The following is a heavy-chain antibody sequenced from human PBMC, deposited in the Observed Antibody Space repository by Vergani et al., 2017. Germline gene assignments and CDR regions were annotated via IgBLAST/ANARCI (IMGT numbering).Heavy chain of an antibody. V-gene: IGHV1-69*02. D-gene: IGHD5-12*01. J-gene: IGHJ4*02. CDR1: GGTFSSYT. CDR2: IIPILGIA. CDR3: ARSPIVATSCFDY. Sequence: QVQLVQSGAEVKKPGSSVKVSCKASGGTFSSYTISWVRQAPGQGLEWMGRIIPILGIANYAQKFQGRVTITADKSTSTAYMELSSLRSEDPAVYYCARSPIVATSCFDYWGQGTLVTVSS.